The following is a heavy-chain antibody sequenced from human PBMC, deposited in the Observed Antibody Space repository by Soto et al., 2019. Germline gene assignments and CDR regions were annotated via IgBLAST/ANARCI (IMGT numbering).Heavy chain of an antibody. J-gene: IGHJ2*01. CDR1: GASISRTSSY. CDR3: ARRANDPSWYFDL. D-gene: IGHD3-16*01. V-gene: IGHV4-39*01. Sequence: QVQLQESGPGLVKPSETLSLTCTVSGASISRTSSYWGWIRQSPGKGLEWIASINYSGTTYYNPSLKSRVTMSVDTSRNQFSLRLTSVTAADTAIYICARRANDPSWYFDLWGREKPVIVSS. CDR2: INYSGTT.